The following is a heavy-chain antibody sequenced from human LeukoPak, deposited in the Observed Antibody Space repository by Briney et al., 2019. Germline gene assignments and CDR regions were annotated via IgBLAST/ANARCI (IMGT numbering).Heavy chain of an antibody. Sequence: GGSLRLSCATSGFIFSSSAMSWVRLAPGKGLEWVSITSGSGGSTYYADSVKGRFTISRDNSKNTLSLQMNSLSAEDTAVYYCAKAASTGTVDYWGQGTLVTVSS. CDR2: TSGSGGST. V-gene: IGHV3-23*01. CDR3: AKAASTGTVDY. CDR1: GFIFSSSA. J-gene: IGHJ4*02. D-gene: IGHD6-13*01.